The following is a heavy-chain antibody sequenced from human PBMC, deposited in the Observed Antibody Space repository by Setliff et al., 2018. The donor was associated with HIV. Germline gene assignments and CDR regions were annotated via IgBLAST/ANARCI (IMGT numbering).Heavy chain of an antibody. J-gene: IGHJ6*03. Sequence: GASVKVSCKASGGTFSSYAISWVRQAPGQGLEWMGGIIPIFNTANYAQKFQGRVTITADESTRTAYMELSSLRSEDTAVYYCARIVRPSYYYYYYMDVWGKGTTVTVSS. V-gene: IGHV1-69*13. CDR3: ARIVRPSYYYYYYMDV. CDR2: IIPIFNTA. D-gene: IGHD3-10*02. CDR1: GGTFSSYA.